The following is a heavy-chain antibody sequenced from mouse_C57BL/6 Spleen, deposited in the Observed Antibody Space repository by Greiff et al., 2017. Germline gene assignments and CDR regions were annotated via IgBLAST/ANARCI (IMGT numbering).Heavy chain of an antibody. J-gene: IGHJ3*01. CDR1: RFTFSDYG. V-gene: IGHV5-17*01. D-gene: IGHD1-1*01. CDR3: ARGRYYGSSNVSFAY. Sequence: EVKVVESGGGLVKPGGSLKLSCAASRFTFSDYGMHWVRQAPEKGLEWVAYISSGSSTIYYADTVKGRFTISRDNAKNTLFLQMTSLRSEDTAMYYCARGRYYGSSNVSFAYWGQGNLVTVSA. CDR2: ISSGSSTI.